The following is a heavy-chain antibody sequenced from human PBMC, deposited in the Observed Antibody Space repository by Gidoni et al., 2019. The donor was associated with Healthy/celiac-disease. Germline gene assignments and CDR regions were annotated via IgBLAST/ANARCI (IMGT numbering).Heavy chain of an antibody. Sequence: QVQLVQSGAEVKKPGSSVKVSCKASGGTFSSYAISWVRQAPGQGLEWMGGIIPSFGTANYAQKFQGRVTITADESTSTAYMELSSLRSEDTAVYYCARVPLGLTTVTTYRGRGWFDPWGQGTLVTVSS. CDR2: IIPSFGTA. J-gene: IGHJ5*02. CDR1: GGTFSSYA. V-gene: IGHV1-69*01. CDR3: ARVPLGLTTVTTYRGRGWFDP. D-gene: IGHD4-4*01.